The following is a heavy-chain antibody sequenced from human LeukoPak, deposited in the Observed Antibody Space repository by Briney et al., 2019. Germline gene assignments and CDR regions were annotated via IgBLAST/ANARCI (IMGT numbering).Heavy chain of an antibody. V-gene: IGHV4-38-2*02. J-gene: IGHJ6*02. CDR1: GYSISSGYY. Sequence: PSETLSLTCTVSGYSISSGYYWGWIRQPPGKGLEWIGSIYHSGSTYYNPSLKSRVTISVDTSKNQFSLKLSSVTAADTAVYYCGGPGAVADYYYGMDVWGQGTTVTVSS. CDR2: IYHSGST. CDR3: GGPGAVADYYYGMDV. D-gene: IGHD6-19*01.